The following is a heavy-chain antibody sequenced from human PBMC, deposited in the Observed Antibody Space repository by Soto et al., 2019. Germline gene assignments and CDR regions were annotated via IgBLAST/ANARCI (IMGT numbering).Heavy chain of an antibody. CDR1: GGTFSSYA. CDR3: AIVKAPPHPPIFDY. J-gene: IGHJ4*02. Sequence: QVQLVQSGAEVKKPGSSVKVSCKASGGTFSSYAISWVRQAPGQGLEWMGGIIPIFGTANYAQKFQGRVTVTADESTSTAYLEVSSLRSEDTAGYYCAIVKAPPHPPIFDYWGQGTLVTVSS. V-gene: IGHV1-69*12. CDR2: IIPIFGTA.